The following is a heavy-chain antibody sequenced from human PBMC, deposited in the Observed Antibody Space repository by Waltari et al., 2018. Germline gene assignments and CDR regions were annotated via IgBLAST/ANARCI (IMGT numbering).Heavy chain of an antibody. J-gene: IGHJ4*02. CDR1: GDSLNSRSYP. V-gene: IGHV4-39*01. CDR2: MYITGLS. Sequence: QLQLQESGPGLVKPSETLSLTCFVSGDSLNSRSYPLGWIRQSPGRGLEWVGQMYITGLSEYNPSLRSRVSISIDRSKSQFSLTLTSLTAADTAVYHCARLDPNGFDDSWGQGTLVTVST. CDR3: ARLDPNGFDDS. D-gene: IGHD2-8*01.